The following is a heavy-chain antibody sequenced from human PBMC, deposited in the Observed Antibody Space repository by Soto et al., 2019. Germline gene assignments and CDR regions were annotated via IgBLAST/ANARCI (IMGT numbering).Heavy chain of an antibody. CDR2: IWHDGSKQ. J-gene: IGHJ5*01. D-gene: IGHD3-16*02. CDR1: GFTFSSYG. V-gene: IGHV3-30*02. Sequence: PGGSLRLSCAAPGFTFSSYGMHWVRQAPGKGLEWVALIWHDGSKQYYADAVKGRFTISRDNAKNSLYLQMNSLRAEETAVYYCARVLDYDYVWGSYPLNWFVSWGQGTLVTVSS. CDR3: ARVLDYDYVWGSYPLNWFVS.